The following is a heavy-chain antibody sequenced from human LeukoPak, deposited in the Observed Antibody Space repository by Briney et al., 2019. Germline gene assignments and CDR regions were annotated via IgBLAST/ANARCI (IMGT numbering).Heavy chain of an antibody. CDR3: AREAFRYCSSTSCHDY. J-gene: IGHJ4*02. D-gene: IGHD2-2*01. Sequence: GRSLRLSCAASGFTCFHWVRQAPGKGLEWASYISSSSSTIYYADSVKGRFTISRDNAKNSLYLQMNSLRAEDTAVYYCAREAFRYCSSTSCHDYWGQGTLVTVSS. V-gene: IGHV3-48*01. CDR1: GFTC. CDR2: ISSSSSTI.